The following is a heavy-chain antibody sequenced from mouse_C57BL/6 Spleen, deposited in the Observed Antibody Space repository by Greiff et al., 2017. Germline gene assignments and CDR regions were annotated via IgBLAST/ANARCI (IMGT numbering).Heavy chain of an antibody. CDR1: GFTFSDYG. CDR3: ARRQTGNPYWYFDV. V-gene: IGHV5-17*01. D-gene: IGHD4-1*01. Sequence: EVHLVESGGGLVKPGGSLKLSCAASGFTFSDYGMHWVRQAPEKGLEWVAYISSGSSTIYYADTVKGRFTISRDNAKNTLFLQMTSLRSEDTAMYYCARRQTGNPYWYFDVWGTGTTVTVSS. CDR2: ISSGSSTI. J-gene: IGHJ1*03.